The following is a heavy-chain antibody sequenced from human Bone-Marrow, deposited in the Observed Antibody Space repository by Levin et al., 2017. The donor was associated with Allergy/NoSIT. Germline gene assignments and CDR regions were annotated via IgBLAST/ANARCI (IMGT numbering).Heavy chain of an antibody. Sequence: GGSLRLSCAASGFSFNSYVMNWVRQAPGKGLEWVSSISSDSRYIFYAHSVKGRLTISRDNSKNTLYLQMNSLRTDDTAVYFCVRDLVDVASRVGYCRGGSCSDWGQGTLVTVSP. CDR3: VRDLVDVASRVGYCRGGSCSD. CDR2: ISSDSRYI. D-gene: IGHD2-15*01. J-gene: IGHJ4*02. CDR1: GFSFNSYV. V-gene: IGHV3-21*04.